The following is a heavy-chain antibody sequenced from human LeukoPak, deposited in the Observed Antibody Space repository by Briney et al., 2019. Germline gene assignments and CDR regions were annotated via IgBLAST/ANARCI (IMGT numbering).Heavy chain of an antibody. V-gene: IGHV1-24*01. J-gene: IGHJ4*02. D-gene: IGHD3-10*02. CDR3: ARDYRAIALGSGSYWIDY. Sequence: ASVKVSCKVSGYTLTELSMHWVRQAPGKGLEWMGGFDPEDGETIYAQKFQGRVTMTEDTSTDTAYMELSSLRAEDTAVYYCARDYRAIALGSGSYWIDYWGQGTLVTVSS. CDR1: GYTLTELS. CDR2: FDPEDGET.